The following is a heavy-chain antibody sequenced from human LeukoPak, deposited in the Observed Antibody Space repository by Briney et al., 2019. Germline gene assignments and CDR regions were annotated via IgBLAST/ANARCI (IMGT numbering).Heavy chain of an antibody. V-gene: IGHV1-2*02. J-gene: IGHJ5*02. CDR2: INPNSGGT. CDR3: VRRTQLYNWFDP. CDR1: GYTFTDYY. D-gene: IGHD1-1*01. Sequence: ASVKVSRKASGYTFTDYYMHWVRQAPGQGLEWMGWINPNSGGTDYAQKFQGRVTMTRDTSISTAYMELSRLRSDDTAVYYCVRRTQLYNWFDPWGQGTLVIVSS.